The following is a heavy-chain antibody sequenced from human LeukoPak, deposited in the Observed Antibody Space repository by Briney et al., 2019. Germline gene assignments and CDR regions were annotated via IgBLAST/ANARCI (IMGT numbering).Heavy chain of an antibody. Sequence: SVKVSCKASGGTFSSYAISWVRQAPGQGLEWMGGIIPIFGTANYAQKFQGRVTITADKSTSTAYMELSSLRSEDTAVYYCARDRVGQQLVGRKYYYYYMDVWGKGTTVTIS. CDR1: GGTFSSYA. D-gene: IGHD6-13*01. V-gene: IGHV1-69*06. CDR2: IIPIFGTA. CDR3: ARDRVGQQLVGRKYYYYYMDV. J-gene: IGHJ6*03.